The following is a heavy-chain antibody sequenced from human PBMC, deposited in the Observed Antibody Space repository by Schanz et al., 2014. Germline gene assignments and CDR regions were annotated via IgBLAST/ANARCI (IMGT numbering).Heavy chain of an antibody. Sequence: EVQLVESGGGLVQPGGSLRLSCAASGFTFSAYAMTWVRQIPGKGLEWVSAISASGGTTYYADSVKGRFTISRDNSKNTLYLQMNGLRAEDTAVYHCVSSGSYSSYAFWGQGTLVTVSS. D-gene: IGHD3-10*01. CDR2: ISASGGTT. CDR3: VSSGSYSSYAF. V-gene: IGHV3-23*04. J-gene: IGHJ4*02. CDR1: GFTFSAYA.